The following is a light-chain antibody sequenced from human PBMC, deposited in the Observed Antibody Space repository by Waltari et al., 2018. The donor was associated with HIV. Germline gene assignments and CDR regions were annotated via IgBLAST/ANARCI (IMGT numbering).Light chain of an antibody. CDR1: STAPRFYQY. CDR3: ASNRLDYTLI. CDR2: DIN. Sequence: QSALTQPASVSGFLGQSITISCTRISTAPRFYQYFSWYQQHPGKIPRLIIFDINNRPSGVSDHFSGSRSGNSASLTFSGLQSGDEAHYYCASNRLDYTLIFGGGTKLTVL. J-gene: IGLJ2*01. V-gene: IGLV2-14*03.